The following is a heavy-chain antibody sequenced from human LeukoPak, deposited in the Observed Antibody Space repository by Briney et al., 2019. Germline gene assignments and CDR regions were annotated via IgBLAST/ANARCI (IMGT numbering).Heavy chain of an antibody. J-gene: IGHJ3*02. CDR2: INPKSGVT. D-gene: IGHD3-22*01. V-gene: IGHV1-2*02. Sequence: ASVKVSCKAFGYTFIDYYMYWVRQVPGQGLEWMGWINPKSGVTDYAQKFQGRVTMTWDTSISTAYMEVSSLRSDDTAVYYCARGLATYDSSGYTAFDIWGQGTMVTVSS. CDR1: GYTFIDYY. CDR3: ARGLATYDSSGYTAFDI.